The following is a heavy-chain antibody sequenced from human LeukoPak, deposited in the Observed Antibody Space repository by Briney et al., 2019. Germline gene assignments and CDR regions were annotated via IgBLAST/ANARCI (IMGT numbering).Heavy chain of an antibody. CDR3: ARRYCSSNSCLKGTRFDP. J-gene: IGHJ5*02. CDR2: IYPGDSDT. D-gene: IGHD2-2*01. CDR1: GYRFISYW. V-gene: IGHV5-51*01. Sequence: GESLKISCKGSGYRFISYWIGWVRQMPGKGLEWMGIIYPGDSDTRYSPSFQGQVTISADKSISTAYLQWSSLKASDTAMYYCARRYCSSNSCLKGTRFDPWGQGTLVTVSS.